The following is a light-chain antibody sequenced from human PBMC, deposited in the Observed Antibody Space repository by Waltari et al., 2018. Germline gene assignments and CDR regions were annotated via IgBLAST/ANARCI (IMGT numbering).Light chain of an antibody. CDR3: MQGLQTPYT. J-gene: IGKJ2*01. CDR2: LGS. V-gene: IGKV2-28*01. Sequence: DIVMTQSPLSLTVTPGAPASISCRSSQSLLHSNGKTFFDWHVQKPGPSPQLLISLGSNRSSGVPDRFSGSFSGTDFTLKISRVEAEDVGVYYCMQGLQTPYTFGQGTKLEIK. CDR1: QSLLHSNGKTF.